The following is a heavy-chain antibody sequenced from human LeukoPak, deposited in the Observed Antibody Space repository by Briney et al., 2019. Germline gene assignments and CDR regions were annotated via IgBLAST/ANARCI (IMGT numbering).Heavy chain of an antibody. CDR3: ARDGGDGYKQGYYFDY. CDR1: GFTFSDYY. D-gene: IGHD5-24*01. CDR2: ISSSGSTI. Sequence: PGGSLRLPCAASGFTFSDYYMSWIRQAPGKGLEWVSYISSSGSTIYYADSVKGRFTISRDNAKNSLYLQINSLRAEDTAVYYCARDGGDGYKQGYYFDYWGQGTLVTVSS. V-gene: IGHV3-11*01. J-gene: IGHJ4*02.